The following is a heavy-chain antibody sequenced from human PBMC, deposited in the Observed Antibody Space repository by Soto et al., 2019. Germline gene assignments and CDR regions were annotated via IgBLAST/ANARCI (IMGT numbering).Heavy chain of an antibody. D-gene: IGHD3-10*01. CDR1: GFTFSSFA. CDR2: ISGSGGST. CDR3: AKDATLRGSGNYWTVITFDF. V-gene: IGHV3-23*01. Sequence: EVQLLESGGGLVQPGGSLRLSCTASGFTFSSFAMSWVRQAPGKGLEWVSAISGSGGSTLYADSVKGRFTISRDNSKNPLYLQMNSLRAEDTAVYYCAKDATLRGSGNYWTVITFDFWGRGNRVTVSS. J-gene: IGHJ4*02.